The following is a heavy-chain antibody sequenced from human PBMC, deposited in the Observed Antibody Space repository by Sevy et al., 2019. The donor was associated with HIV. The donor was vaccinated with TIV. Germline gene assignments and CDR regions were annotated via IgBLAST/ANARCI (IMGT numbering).Heavy chain of an antibody. V-gene: IGHV3-30*18. CDR1: GFTFSSYG. Sequence: GGSLRLSCAASGFTFSSYGMHWVRQAPGKGLEWVAVISYDGSNKYYAESVKGRFTISRDNSKNTLYLQMNSLRAEDTAVYYSAKKPDAVGATMLGTWVGWFDPWGQGTLVTVSS. D-gene: IGHD1-26*01. J-gene: IGHJ5*02. CDR2: ISYDGSNK. CDR3: AKKPDAVGATMLGTWVGWFDP.